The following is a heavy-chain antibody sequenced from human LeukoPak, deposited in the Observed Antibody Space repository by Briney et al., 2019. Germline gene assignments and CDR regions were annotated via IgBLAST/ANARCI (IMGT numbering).Heavy chain of an antibody. J-gene: IGHJ4*02. Sequence: PGGSLRLSCAASGFTFSSYGMHCVRQAPGKGLEWVAVISYDGSNKYYADSVKGRFTSSRDNSKNTLYLQMSSLRAEDTAVSYCAKGDPMVRGALDYWGQGTLVTVSS. CDR3: AKGDPMVRGALDY. CDR2: ISYDGSNK. D-gene: IGHD3-10*01. V-gene: IGHV3-30*18. CDR1: GFTFSSYG.